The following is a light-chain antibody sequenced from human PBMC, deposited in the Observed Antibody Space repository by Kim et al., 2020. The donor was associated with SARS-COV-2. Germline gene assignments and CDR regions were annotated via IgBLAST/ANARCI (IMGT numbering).Light chain of an antibody. CDR2: GKN. V-gene: IGLV3-19*01. CDR3: KSRDSSGKVV. Sequence: SSELTQDPAVSVALEQTVRITCQGDSLRNYYATWYQQKPRQAPVLVIYGKNNRLSGIPDRFSGSSSGNTASLTITGTQAEDEADYYCKSRDSSGKVVFGGGTKLTVL. CDR1: SLRNYY. J-gene: IGLJ2*01.